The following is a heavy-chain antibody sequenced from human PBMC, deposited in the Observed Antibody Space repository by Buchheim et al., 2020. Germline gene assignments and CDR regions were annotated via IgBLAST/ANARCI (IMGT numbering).Heavy chain of an antibody. D-gene: IGHD3-10*01. Sequence: QVQLQELGPGLVTPSQTLSLTCTVSGGSISSADYYWAWLRQPPGKGLEWIVYIYYSAITYYNPSLKSRVTMSVDTSRNQFSLTLSSVTDADTAVYYCAHTLVRGVATFDSWGRGT. J-gene: IGHJ4*02. CDR2: IYYSAIT. CDR1: GGSISSADYY. CDR3: AHTLVRGVATFDS. V-gene: IGHV4-30-4*01.